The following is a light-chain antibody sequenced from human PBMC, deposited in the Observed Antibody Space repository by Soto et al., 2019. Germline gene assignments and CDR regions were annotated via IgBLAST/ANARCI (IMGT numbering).Light chain of an antibody. CDR1: HVIRTW. V-gene: IGKV1-12*01. CDR3: QQGHSFPYT. Sequence: DIQMTQSPSSVSASVGDRVTGTCRASHVIRTWLAWYQQKPGKAPRILIFAASTFQSGVPSRFSGSGSGTDFTLTISSLQPEDFATYYCQQGHSFPYTFGQGTQLEI. J-gene: IGKJ2*01. CDR2: AAS.